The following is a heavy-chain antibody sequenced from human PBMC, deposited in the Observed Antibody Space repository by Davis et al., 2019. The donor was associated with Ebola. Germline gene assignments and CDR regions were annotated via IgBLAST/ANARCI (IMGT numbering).Heavy chain of an antibody. CDR1: GFTFSSYA. CDR2: ISSSSSTI. V-gene: IGHV3-48*01. Sequence: GGSLRLSCAASGFTFSSYAMSWVRQAPGKGLEWVSYISSSSSTIYYADSVKGRFTISRDNAKNSLYLQMNSLRAEDTAVYYCARLRGFDYWGQGTLVTVSS. D-gene: IGHD3-10*01. CDR3: ARLRGFDY. J-gene: IGHJ4*02.